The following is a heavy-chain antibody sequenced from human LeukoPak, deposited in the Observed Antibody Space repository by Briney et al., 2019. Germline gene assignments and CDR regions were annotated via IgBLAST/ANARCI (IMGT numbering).Heavy chain of an antibody. CDR1: GGSISSSSYY. CDR2: IYYSGST. CDR3: AGTHYYGSGIILPAPFFGY. Sequence: KPSETLSLTCTVSGGSISSSSYYWGWIRQPPGKGLEWIGSIYYSGSTYYNPSLKSRVTISVDTSKNQFSLKLSSVTAADTAVYYCAGTHYYGSGIILPAPFFGYWGQGTLVTVSS. D-gene: IGHD3-10*01. V-gene: IGHV4-39*01. J-gene: IGHJ4*02.